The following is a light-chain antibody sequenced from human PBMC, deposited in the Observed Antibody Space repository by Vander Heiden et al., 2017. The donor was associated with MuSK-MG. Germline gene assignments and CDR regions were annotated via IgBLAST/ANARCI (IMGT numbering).Light chain of an antibody. Sequence: DIQMTQSPFSLSASVGDRVTITCRASQRISSYLNWYQQKPGKAPKLLIYAASSLHSGVPSRFSGSRSGTDFTLTISMLHPEDFATYYCQQSDSTPRTFGQGTKVEIK. V-gene: IGKV1-39*01. J-gene: IGKJ1*01. CDR1: QRISSY. CDR2: AAS. CDR3: QQSDSTPRT.